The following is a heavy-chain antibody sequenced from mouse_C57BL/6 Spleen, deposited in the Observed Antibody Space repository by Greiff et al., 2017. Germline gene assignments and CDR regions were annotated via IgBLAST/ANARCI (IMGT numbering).Heavy chain of an antibody. D-gene: IGHD1-1*01. CDR3: ARNYYGTLGAY. V-gene: IGHV2-2*01. CDR2: IWCGGST. J-gene: IGHJ3*01. Sequence: VQGVESGPGLVQPSQSLSITCTVSGFSLTSYGVHWVRQSPGKGLEWLGVIWCGGSTDYNAAFISRLSISKDNSKSQVFFKMNSLQADDTAIYYCARNYYGTLGAYWGQGTLVTVSA. CDR1: GFSLTSYG.